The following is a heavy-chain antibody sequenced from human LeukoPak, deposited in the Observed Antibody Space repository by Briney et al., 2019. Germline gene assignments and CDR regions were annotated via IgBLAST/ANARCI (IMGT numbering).Heavy chain of an antibody. CDR2: IYSGGGT. J-gene: IGHJ3*02. CDR1: GFTVSSNY. CDR3: AKAVRPPVAGSSAFDI. Sequence: GGSLRLSCATPGFTVSSNYMTWVRQAPGKGLEWVSVIYSGGGTRYADSVKGRFTISRDNAKNSLYLQMNSLRAEDMALYYCAKAVRPPVAGSSAFDIWGQGTMVTVSS. D-gene: IGHD6-19*01. V-gene: IGHV3-53*05.